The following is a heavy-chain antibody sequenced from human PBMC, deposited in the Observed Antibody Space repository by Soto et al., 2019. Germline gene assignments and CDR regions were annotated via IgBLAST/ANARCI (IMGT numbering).Heavy chain of an antibody. Sequence: QVQLVESGGGVVQPGTSLRLSCTASGFTFSSHGMHWVRQAPGKGPEWVAVIWYDGSTKYYADSVRGRFSISRDNAKKTLYLQMSSLRVEDTAVYHCVRWGNWKVPDHWGQGTLVTVSS. D-gene: IGHD1-1*01. CDR2: IWYDGSTK. V-gene: IGHV3-33*01. CDR3: VRWGNWKVPDH. J-gene: IGHJ4*02. CDR1: GFTFSSHG.